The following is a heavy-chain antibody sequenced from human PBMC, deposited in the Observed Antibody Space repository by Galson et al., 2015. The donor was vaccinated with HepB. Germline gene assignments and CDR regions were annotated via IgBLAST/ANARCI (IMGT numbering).Heavy chain of an antibody. Sequence: SLRLSCAASGFTVSSNYMSWVRQAPGKGLEWVSVIYTGGDTFYADCVKGRFTISRDNSKNTLYLQMNSLRAEDTALYYCARGRTHDYGDYFDCWGQGTLVTVSS. V-gene: IGHV3-53*01. D-gene: IGHD4-17*01. CDR3: ARGRTHDYGDYFDC. CDR1: GFTVSSNY. J-gene: IGHJ4*02. CDR2: IYTGGDT.